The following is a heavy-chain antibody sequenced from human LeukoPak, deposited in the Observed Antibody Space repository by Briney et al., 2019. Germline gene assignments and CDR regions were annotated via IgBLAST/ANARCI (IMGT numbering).Heavy chain of an antibody. CDR2: IYYSGST. CDR1: GGSISNYY. D-gene: IGHD2-8*01. CDR3: ARDLGKSLPAVMAWAY. V-gene: IGHV4-59*01. Sequence: SETLSLTCTVSGGSISNYYWSWIRQSPGKGLEWIGYIYYSGSTNYNPSLKSRVTISVDTSKNQFSLKLSSVTAADTAVYYCARDLGKSLPAVMAWAYWGQGTLVTVSS. J-gene: IGHJ4*02.